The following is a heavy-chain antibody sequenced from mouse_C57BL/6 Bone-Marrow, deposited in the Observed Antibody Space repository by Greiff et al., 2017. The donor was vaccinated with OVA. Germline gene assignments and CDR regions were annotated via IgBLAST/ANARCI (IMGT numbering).Heavy chain of an antibody. Sequence: VKLMESGAELARPGASVKLSCKASGYTFTSYGISWVKQRTGQGLEWIGEIYPRSGNTYYNEKFEGKATLTADKSSSTAYMELRSLTSEDSAVYFCARLRGAWFAYWGQGTLVTVSA. CDR2: IYPRSGNT. J-gene: IGHJ3*01. V-gene: IGHV1-81*01. CDR1: GYTFTSYG. CDR3: ARLRGAWFAY. D-gene: IGHD2-12*01.